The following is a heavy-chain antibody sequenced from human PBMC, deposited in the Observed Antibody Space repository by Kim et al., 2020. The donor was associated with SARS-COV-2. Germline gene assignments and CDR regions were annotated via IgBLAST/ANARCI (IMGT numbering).Heavy chain of an antibody. J-gene: IGHJ4*02. CDR2: MNPNSGDT. V-gene: IGHV1-8*01. Sequence: ASVKVSCKASGYTFTSYDINWVRQATGQGLEWMGWMNPNSGDTAYAQKFQGRVTMTRNTSISTAYMEVSSLRSEDTAVYYCARGSRYCTSNGCSRYPVRVYWGQGTLVTV. CDR1: GYTFTSYD. CDR3: ARGSRYCTSNGCSRYPVRVY. D-gene: IGHD2-2*01.